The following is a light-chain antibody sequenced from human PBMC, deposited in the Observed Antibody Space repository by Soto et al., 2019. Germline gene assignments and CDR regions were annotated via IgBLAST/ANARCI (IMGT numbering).Light chain of an antibody. J-gene: IGKJ1*01. CDR3: QQYGSSPWT. CDR1: QSVSSIY. CDR2: AAS. Sequence: DIVLTQSPGTLSLSPEERATLSCRASQSVSSIYLAWYQQKPGQAPRLLIYAASSRATGTPDRFSGSGSGTDFTLTISRLEPEDFAVYYCQQYGSSPWTFGQGTKVDIK. V-gene: IGKV3-20*01.